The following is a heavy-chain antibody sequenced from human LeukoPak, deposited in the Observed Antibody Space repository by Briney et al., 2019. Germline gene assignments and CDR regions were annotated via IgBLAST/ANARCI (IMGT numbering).Heavy chain of an antibody. Sequence: GGSLRISCAASGFTVSSNYMSWVRQAPGKGLEWVSVIYSGGSTYYADSVKGRFTISRDNSKNTLYLQMNSLRAEDTAVYYCAREGGDLLGETAPRDYYYYGMDVWGQGTTVTVSS. CDR1: GFTVSSNY. CDR3: AREGGDLLGETAPRDYYYYGMDV. J-gene: IGHJ6*02. V-gene: IGHV3-66*01. D-gene: IGHD5-18*01. CDR2: IYSGGST.